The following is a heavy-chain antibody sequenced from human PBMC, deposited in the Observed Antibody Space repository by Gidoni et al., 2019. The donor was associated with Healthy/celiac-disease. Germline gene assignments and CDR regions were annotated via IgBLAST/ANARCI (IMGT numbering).Heavy chain of an antibody. J-gene: IGHJ5*02. CDR2: ISAYNGNT. Sequence: QVQLVQSGAEVKKPGASVKVSCKASGYTFTSYGISWVRQAPGQGLEWMGWISAYNGNTNYAQKLQGRVTMTTDTSTSTAYMELRSLRSDDTAVYYCARVRDIVVVPSKPFYNWFDPWGQGTLVTVSS. CDR3: ARVRDIVVVPSKPFYNWFDP. CDR1: GYTFTSYG. V-gene: IGHV1-18*01. D-gene: IGHD2-2*01.